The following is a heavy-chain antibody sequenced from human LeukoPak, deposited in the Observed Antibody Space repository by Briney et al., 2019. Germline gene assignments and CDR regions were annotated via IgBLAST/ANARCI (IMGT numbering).Heavy chain of an antibody. V-gene: IGHV5-10-1*01. CDR2: IDPSDSYI. J-gene: IGHJ6*02. Sequence: GEFLKISCKGSGYRFTSYWITWVRQMPGRGLEWMGTIDPSDSYINYSPSFQGHVTISADKSIGTAYLQWSSLKASDTAMYYCARLVPAAGKYFYGMDVWGQGTTVTVSS. CDR1: GYRFTSYW. D-gene: IGHD6-13*01. CDR3: ARLVPAAGKYFYGMDV.